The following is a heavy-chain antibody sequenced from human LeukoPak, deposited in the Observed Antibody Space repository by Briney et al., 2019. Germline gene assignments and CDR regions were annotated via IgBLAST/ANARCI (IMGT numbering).Heavy chain of an antibody. CDR1: GFTFSSYA. Sequence: GSLRLSCAASGFTFSSYAMSWVRPAPGKGLEWVSGISGSGGSTYYADSVKGRFTISRDNSKNTLYLQMNSLRAEDTAVYYCAKRTPHGQWLYYFDYWGQGTLVTVSS. V-gene: IGHV3-23*01. D-gene: IGHD6-19*01. CDR2: ISGSGGST. J-gene: IGHJ4*02. CDR3: AKRTPHGQWLYYFDY.